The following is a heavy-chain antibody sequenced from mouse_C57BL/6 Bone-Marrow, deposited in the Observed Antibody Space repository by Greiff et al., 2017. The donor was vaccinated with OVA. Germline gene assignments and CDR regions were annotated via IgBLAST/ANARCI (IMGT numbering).Heavy chain of an antibody. V-gene: IGHV2-2*01. CDR2: IWSGGST. CDR1: GFSLTSYG. Sequence: VQLQQSGPGLVQPSQSLSITCTVSGFSLTSYGVHWVRQSPGKGLEWLGVIWSGGSTDYNAAFISRLSISKDNSKSQVFFKMNSLQADDTAIYYCARNSDYSNFAYWGQGTLVTVSA. D-gene: IGHD2-5*01. CDR3: ARNSDYSNFAY. J-gene: IGHJ3*01.